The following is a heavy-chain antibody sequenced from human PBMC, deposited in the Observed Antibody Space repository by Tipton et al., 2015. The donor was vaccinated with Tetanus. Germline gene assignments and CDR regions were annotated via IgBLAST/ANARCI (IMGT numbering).Heavy chain of an antibody. J-gene: IGHJ4*02. Sequence: TLSLTCTVFGGSVSSGSYYWSWIRQPPGKGLEWIGYIYYSGSTNYNPSLKSRVTISVDTSKNQFSLKLSSVTAADTAVYYCARARSYGGKIYCDYWGQGTLVTVSS. CDR2: IYYSGST. V-gene: IGHV4-61*01. CDR1: GGSVSSGSYY. D-gene: IGHD4-23*01. CDR3: ARARSYGGKIYCDY.